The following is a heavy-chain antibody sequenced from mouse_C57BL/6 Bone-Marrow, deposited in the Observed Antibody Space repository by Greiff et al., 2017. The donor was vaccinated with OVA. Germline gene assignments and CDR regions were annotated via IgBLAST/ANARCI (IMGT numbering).Heavy chain of an antibody. CDR2: INPSSGYT. J-gene: IGHJ4*01. CDR1: GYTFTSYW. Sequence: VQGVESGAELAKPGASVKLSCKASGYTFTSYWMHWVKQRPGQGLEWIGYINPSSGYTKYNQKFKDKATLTADKSYSTAYMQLSSLTYEDSAVYYCAIYSNYVGAMDYWGQGTSVTVSS. D-gene: IGHD2-5*01. CDR3: AIYSNYVGAMDY. V-gene: IGHV1-7*01.